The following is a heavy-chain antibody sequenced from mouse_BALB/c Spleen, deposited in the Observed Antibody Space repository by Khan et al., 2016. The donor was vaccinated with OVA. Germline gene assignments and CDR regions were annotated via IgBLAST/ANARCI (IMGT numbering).Heavy chain of an antibody. CDR3: ARHEDGNDGYYDYAMDY. CDR2: FYPGSGTI. Sequence: QVQLQQSGAELVKPGASVKLSCKASGYTFTEFIIHWVKQRSGQGLEWIGWFYPGSGTIKYNATFKDKATLTADKSSSTVSLAFSRLPSEDSAVYFCARHEDGNDGYYDYAMDYWGQGTSVTVSS. D-gene: IGHD2-3*01. V-gene: IGHV1-62-2*01. CDR1: GYTFTEFI. J-gene: IGHJ4*01.